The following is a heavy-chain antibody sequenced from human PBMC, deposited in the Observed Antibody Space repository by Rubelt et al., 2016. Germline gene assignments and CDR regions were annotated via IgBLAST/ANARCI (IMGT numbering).Heavy chain of an antibody. CDR2: IDPRDSYT. D-gene: IGHD3-3*01. J-gene: IGHJ4*02. Sequence: EVQLVQSGAEVKKPGESLRISCKGSGYSFTSYWISWVRQMPGKGLECMGRIDPRDSYTNYRPSFQGHVTIPDDKSISTAYLQWSSLKAADTAMYYCAIYDCWSGYYLDYWGQGTLVTVSS. V-gene: IGHV5-10-1*03. CDR3: AIYDCWSGYYLDY. CDR1: GYSFTSYW.